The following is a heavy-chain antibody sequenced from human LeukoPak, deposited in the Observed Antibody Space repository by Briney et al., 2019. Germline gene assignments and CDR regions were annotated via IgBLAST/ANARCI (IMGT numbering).Heavy chain of an antibody. V-gene: IGHV3-23*01. CDR2: ISGSGGST. Sequence: GGSLRLSCAASGFTFSSYGMSWVRQAPGKGLEWVSAISGSGGSTYYADSVKGRFTISRDNSKNTLYLQMNSLRAEDTAVYYCAGRGYSYGTPGYWGQGTLVTVSS. D-gene: IGHD5-18*01. CDR1: GFTFSSYG. CDR3: AGRGYSYGTPGY. J-gene: IGHJ4*02.